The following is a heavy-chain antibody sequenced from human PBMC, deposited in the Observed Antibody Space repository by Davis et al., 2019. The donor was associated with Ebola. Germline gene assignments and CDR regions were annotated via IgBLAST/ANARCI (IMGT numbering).Heavy chain of an antibody. CDR2: ISWNSGSI. CDR3: ARAAAADWYYYYYYMDV. CDR1: GFTFDDYA. V-gene: IGHV3-9*01. D-gene: IGHD6-13*01. Sequence: SLKISCAASGFTFDDYAMHWVRQAPGKGLEWVSGISWNSGSIGYADSVKGRFTISRDNSKNTLYLQMNSLRAADTAVYYCARAAAADWYYYYYYMDVWGKGTTVTVSS. J-gene: IGHJ6*03.